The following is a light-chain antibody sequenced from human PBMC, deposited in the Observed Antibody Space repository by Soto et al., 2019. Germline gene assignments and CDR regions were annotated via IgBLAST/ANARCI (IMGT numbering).Light chain of an antibody. J-gene: IGKJ2*01. Sequence: EIVLMQSPATLSISPGERASLSCRASHTVGNNLAWYQQRPGQAPRLLIYGASIRATAVPARFSVGAYGTEFTLAISSRQSEDFAVYYCQQYNNWPYTFGQGPKVEFK. CDR3: QQYNNWPYT. CDR2: GAS. V-gene: IGKV3-15*01. CDR1: HTVGNN.